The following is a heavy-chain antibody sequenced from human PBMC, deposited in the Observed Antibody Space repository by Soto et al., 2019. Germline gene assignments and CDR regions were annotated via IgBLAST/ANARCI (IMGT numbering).Heavy chain of an antibody. CDR3: ARGGGIAAAGKLYYYYGMDV. J-gene: IGHJ6*02. CDR2: IIPIFGTA. D-gene: IGHD6-13*01. V-gene: IGHV1-69*13. Sequence: SVKVSCKASGGTFSSYAISWVRQAPGQGLEWMGGIIPIFGTANYAQKFQGRVTITADESTSTAYMELSSLRSEDTAVYYCARGGGIAAAGKLYYYYGMDVWGQGTKVTVSS. CDR1: GGTFSSYA.